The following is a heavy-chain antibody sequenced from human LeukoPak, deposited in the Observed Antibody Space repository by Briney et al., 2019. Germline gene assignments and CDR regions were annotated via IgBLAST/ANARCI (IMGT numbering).Heavy chain of an antibody. D-gene: IGHD1-1*01. J-gene: IGHJ4*02. Sequence: GGSLRLSCAASGFTFQNYAMSWVRQAPGKGLEWVSAISGRGSSTYYAASVKGRFTISRDNSKNTLYLQMNSLRAEDTAVYYCAKYSRLTVGTVDYWGQGTLVTVSS. CDR3: AKYSRLTVGTVDY. CDR2: ISGRGSST. V-gene: IGHV3-23*01. CDR1: GFTFQNYA.